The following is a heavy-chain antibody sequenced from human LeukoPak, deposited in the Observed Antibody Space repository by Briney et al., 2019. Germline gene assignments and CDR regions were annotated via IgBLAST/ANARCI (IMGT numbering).Heavy chain of an antibody. D-gene: IGHD4-17*01. CDR2: ISGSGGST. CDR3: ARRDFSGDSKGEFDY. V-gene: IGHV3-23*01. CDR1: GFTFSSYA. Sequence: PGGSLRLSCAASGFTFSSYAMSWVRQAPGKGLEWVSAISGSGGSTYYADSVKGRFTISRDNSKNTLYLQMNSLRAEDTAVYYCARRDFSGDSKGEFDYWGQGTLVTVSS. J-gene: IGHJ4*02.